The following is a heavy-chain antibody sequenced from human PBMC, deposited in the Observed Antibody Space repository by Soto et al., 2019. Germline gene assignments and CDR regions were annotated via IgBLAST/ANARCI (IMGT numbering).Heavy chain of an antibody. D-gene: IGHD3-10*01. V-gene: IGHV3-11*01. CDR3: VSSQGGLLSDRFDH. Sequence: QVQLVASGGGLARPGGSLRLSCAASGFTFHHYYMSWIRQAPGKGLEWVSYISGTGNTIYNADSVKGRFTISRDNAEDSLFLQMDSLRADDTAVYYCVSSQGGLLSDRFDHWGQGTLVTVSS. CDR2: ISGTGNTI. CDR1: GFTFHHYY. J-gene: IGHJ4*02.